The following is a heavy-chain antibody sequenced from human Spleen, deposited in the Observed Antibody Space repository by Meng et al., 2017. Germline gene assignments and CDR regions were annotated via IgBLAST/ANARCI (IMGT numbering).Heavy chain of an antibody. D-gene: IGHD2-2*01. J-gene: IGHJ4*02. CDR2: ISSSGSTI. V-gene: IGHV3-11*04. CDR1: GFTFSDYY. Sequence: GGSLRLSCAASGFTFSDYYMSWIRQAPGKGLEWVSYISSSGSTIYYADAVKGRFTISRDNAKNSLYLQMNSLRAEDTAVYYCARVATSIVVGEKSGNWEGHRAGLYYFDYWGQGTLVTVSS. CDR3: ARVATSIVVGEKSGNWEGHRAGLYYFDY.